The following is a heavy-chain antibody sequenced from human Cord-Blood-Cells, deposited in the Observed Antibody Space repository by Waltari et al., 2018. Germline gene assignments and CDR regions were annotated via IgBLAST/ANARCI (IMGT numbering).Heavy chain of an antibody. CDR1: GGSISSSSYY. V-gene: IGHV4-39*01. J-gene: IGHJ4*02. CDR3: ARQDIVVVPAAIGYFDY. Sequence: QLQLQESGPGLVKPSETLSLTCTVSGGSISSSSYYWGWIRQPPGKGLEWIGSIYYSGSTYYNPSLKIRVTISVDTSKNQFSLKLSSVTAADTAVYYCARQDIVVVPAAIGYFDYWGQGTLVTVSS. CDR2: IYYSGST. D-gene: IGHD2-2*01.